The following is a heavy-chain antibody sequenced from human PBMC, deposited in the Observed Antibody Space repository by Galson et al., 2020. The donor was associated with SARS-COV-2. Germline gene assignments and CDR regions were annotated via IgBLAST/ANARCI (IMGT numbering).Heavy chain of an antibody. V-gene: IGHV4-34*01. CDR1: GGSFRGYY. J-gene: IGHJ6*02. CDR3: ATSNSKTTKYGMDV. CDR2: ISDSGST. D-gene: IGHD4-4*01. Sequence: SENLSLTCAVYGGSFRGYYWTWIRQTPGKGPEWIGEISDSGSTNYSPSLKSRVTISVDMPKKQFSMKLNSVTAADTAIYYRATSNSKTTKYGMDVWGQGTTVTVSS.